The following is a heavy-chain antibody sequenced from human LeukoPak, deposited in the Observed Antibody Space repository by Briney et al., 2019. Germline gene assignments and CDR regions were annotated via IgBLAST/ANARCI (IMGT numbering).Heavy chain of an antibody. J-gene: IGHJ3*02. CDR2: ISGSDGST. CDR3: AKQYYYGSGSYEWAFDI. CDR1: GFTFSSYA. Sequence: GGSLRLSCAASGFTFSSYAMSWVRPAPGKGREWVSAISGSDGSTYYADSVQGRFTISRDNYMKTLNLQMNSLRAEDTAVYYCAKQYYYGSGSYEWAFDIGGQGTMVTVSS. V-gene: IGHV3-23*01. D-gene: IGHD3-10*01.